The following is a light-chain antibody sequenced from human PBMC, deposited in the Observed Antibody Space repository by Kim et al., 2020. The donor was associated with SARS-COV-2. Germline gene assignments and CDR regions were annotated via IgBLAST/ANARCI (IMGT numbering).Light chain of an antibody. J-gene: IGLJ3*02. V-gene: IGLV3-1*01. CDR3: QAWDSSTWV. CDR1: KLGDKY. CDR2: QDS. Sequence: VSPGQTASFTCSGDKLGDKYACWYQQKPGQSPVLVIYQDSKRPSGIPERFSGSNSGNTATLTISGTQAMDEADYYCQAWDSSTWVFGGGTQLTVL.